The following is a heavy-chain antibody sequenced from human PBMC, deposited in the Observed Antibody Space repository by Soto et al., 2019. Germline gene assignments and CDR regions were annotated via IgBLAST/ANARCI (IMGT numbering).Heavy chain of an antibody. CDR3: TRSIGSGGVIGGFDY. Sequence: QVQLVQSETEVKKPGSAVKVSCKASGGTFNTYAMNWVRQAPGQGLEWMGGIIPMFDTPRYAQKFQGRVTITVDESTTTAYMELSSLRSDDTAVYYCTRSIGSGGVIGGFDYWGQGTLVTFSS. J-gene: IGHJ4*02. CDR1: GGTFNTYA. CDR2: IIPMFDTP. V-gene: IGHV1-69*01. D-gene: IGHD3-16*02.